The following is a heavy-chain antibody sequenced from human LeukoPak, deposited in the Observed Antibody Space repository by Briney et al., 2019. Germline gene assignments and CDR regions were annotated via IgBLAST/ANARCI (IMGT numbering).Heavy chain of an antibody. CDR3: TRDLDDSSGYYYVAVS. CDR1: GFTFGDYA. D-gene: IGHD3-22*01. J-gene: IGHJ4*02. CDR2: IRSKAYGGTT. V-gene: IGHV3-49*04. Sequence: GRSLRLSCTASGFTFGDYAMSWVRQAPGKGPEWVGFIRSKAYGGTTEYAASVKGRFTISRDDSKSIAYLQMNSLKTEDTAVYYCTRDLDDSSGYYYVAVSWGQGTLVTVSS.